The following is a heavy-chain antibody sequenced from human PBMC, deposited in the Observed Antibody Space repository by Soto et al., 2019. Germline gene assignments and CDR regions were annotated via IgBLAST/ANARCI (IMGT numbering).Heavy chain of an antibody. CDR2: INAGNGNT. D-gene: IGHD1-26*01. CDR1: GYTFSNYG. CDR3: ARDDSGFSGSHYIDYFNY. Sequence: ASVKVSCKASGYTFSNYGIHWVRQAPGQRLEWMGWINAGNGNTKYSQEFQGRVTITRDTSAGTVYMQLSSLTSEDTAVYYCARDDSGFSGSHYIDYFNYWGQGALVTVSS. J-gene: IGHJ4*02. V-gene: IGHV1-3*01.